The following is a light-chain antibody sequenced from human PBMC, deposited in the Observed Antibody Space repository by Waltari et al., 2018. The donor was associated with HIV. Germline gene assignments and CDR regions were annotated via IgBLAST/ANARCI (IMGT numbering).Light chain of an antibody. Sequence: SYELTQPPSVSVSPGQTARITCSGDALPKQYAYWYQQKPGQAPVLVIYKDTERPSGIPGRFSGASSGTTVTLTISGVQAEDDADYDCLSADTSVTWVFGGGTKLTVL. CDR3: LSADTSVTWV. CDR1: ALPKQY. CDR2: KDT. V-gene: IGLV3-25*03. J-gene: IGLJ3*02.